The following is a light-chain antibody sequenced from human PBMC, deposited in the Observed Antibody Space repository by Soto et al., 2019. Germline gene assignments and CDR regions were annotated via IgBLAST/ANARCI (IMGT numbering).Light chain of an antibody. CDR1: SSDVGGYNY. Sequence: QSALTQPRSVSGSPGQSVTISCTGTSSDVGGYNYVSWYQQHPGKAPKVMIYDVSKRPSGGPDRFSGSKSGNTASLTISGLQAEDEADYYRCSYVGTNTSYVFGTGTKVTVL. CDR2: DVS. J-gene: IGLJ1*01. V-gene: IGLV2-11*01. CDR3: CSYVGTNTSYV.